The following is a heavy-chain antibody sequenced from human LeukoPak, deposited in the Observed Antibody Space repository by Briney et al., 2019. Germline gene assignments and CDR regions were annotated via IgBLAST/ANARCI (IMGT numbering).Heavy chain of an antibody. CDR1: GGSISSSSYY. V-gene: IGHV4-39*01. CDR3: ARHGSGWHVLFDY. D-gene: IGHD6-19*01. CDR2: IYYSGST. Sequence: SETLSLTCTVSGGSISSSSYYWGWIRQPPGKGLEWIGSIYYSGSTYYNPSLKSRVTISVDTSKNQFSLKLSSVTAADTAVYYCARHGSGWHVLFDYWGQGTLVTVSS. J-gene: IGHJ4*02.